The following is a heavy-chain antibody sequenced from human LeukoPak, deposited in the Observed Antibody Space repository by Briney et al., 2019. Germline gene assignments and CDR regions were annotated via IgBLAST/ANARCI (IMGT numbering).Heavy chain of an antibody. V-gene: IGHV4-59*01. Sequence: SETLSLTCSVSGGSISGYYWSWIRQPPGKGLEWIGYIYSSGGTNYNPSLKSRVTISLGTSKNQFSLRLSSVTAADTAVYYCARDFCSGGSCYSYFHYWGQGTLVTVSS. CDR2: IYSSGGT. D-gene: IGHD2-15*01. CDR1: GGSISGYY. J-gene: IGHJ4*02. CDR3: ARDFCSGGSCYSYFHY.